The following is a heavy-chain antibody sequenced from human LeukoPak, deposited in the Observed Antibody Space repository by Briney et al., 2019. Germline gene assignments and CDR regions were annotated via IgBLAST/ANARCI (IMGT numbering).Heavy chain of an antibody. Sequence: ASVKVSCKASGYTFTSYDINWVRQATGQGLEWMGWMNPNSGNTGYAQKFQGRVTITRNTSISTAYMELSSLRSDDTAVYYCATCSTNGVCYDFDYWGPGTLVSVSS. CDR2: MNPNSGNT. CDR1: GYTFTSYD. V-gene: IGHV1-8*03. D-gene: IGHD2-8*01. CDR3: ATCSTNGVCYDFDY. J-gene: IGHJ4*02.